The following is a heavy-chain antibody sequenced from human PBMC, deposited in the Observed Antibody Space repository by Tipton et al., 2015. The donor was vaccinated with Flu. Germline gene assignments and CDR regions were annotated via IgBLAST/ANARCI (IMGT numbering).Heavy chain of an antibody. J-gene: IGHJ6*02. CDR1: GGSISSYY. V-gene: IGHV4-4*07. CDR2: IYTSGST. D-gene: IGHD6-13*01. Sequence: LRLSCTVSGGSISSYYWSWIRQPAGKGLEWIGRIYTSGSTNYNPSLKSRVTMSVDTSKNQFPLKLSSVTAADTAVYYCARDSQQLVHRYYYYGMDVWGQGTTVTVSS. CDR3: ARDSQQLVHRYYYYGMDV.